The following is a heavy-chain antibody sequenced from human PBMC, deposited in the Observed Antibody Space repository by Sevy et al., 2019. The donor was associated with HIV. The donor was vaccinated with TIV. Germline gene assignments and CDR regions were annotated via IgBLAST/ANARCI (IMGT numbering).Heavy chain of an antibody. CDR1: GGSISSYY. D-gene: IGHD5-12*01. CDR3: ARAASNRRATIRGAFDI. CDR2: IYYSGST. V-gene: IGHV4-59*01. J-gene: IGHJ3*02. Sequence: SETLSLTCTVSGGSISSYYWSWLRQPPGKGLEWIGYIYYSGSTNYNPSLKSRVTISVDTSKNQFSLKLSPVTAADTAVYYCARAASNRRATIRGAFDIWGQGTMVTVSS.